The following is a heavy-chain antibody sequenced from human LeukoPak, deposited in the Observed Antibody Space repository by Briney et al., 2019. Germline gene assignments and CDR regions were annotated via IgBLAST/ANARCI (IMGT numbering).Heavy chain of an antibody. CDR3: ARLYYYGSGSPYNWFDP. V-gene: IGHV4-61*02. D-gene: IGHD3-10*01. CDR2: IFSSGNS. Sequence: SETLSLTCTVSGDSMSSGTYYWSWIRQPTGKRLEYLGRIFSSGNSNYNPSLKSRVTMSMDTSKSQFSLNLSSVTAADTAVYYCARLYYYGSGSPYNWFDPWGQGTLVTVSS. J-gene: IGHJ5*02. CDR1: GDSMSSGTYY.